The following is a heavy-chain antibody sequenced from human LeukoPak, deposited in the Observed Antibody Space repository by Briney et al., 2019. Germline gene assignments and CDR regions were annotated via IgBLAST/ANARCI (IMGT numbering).Heavy chain of an antibody. D-gene: IGHD6-19*01. J-gene: IGHJ6*02. CDR1: GFTFKKYW. CDR3: ARELREGSSGWFYYYYGMDV. V-gene: IGHV3-7*01. CDR2: IKEDGSET. Sequence: GESLRLSCAASGFTFKKYWMNWVRQVPGKGLECSANIKEDGSETYYADSVKGRFTISRDNPKNSLYLQMNSLRAEDTAVYYCARELREGSSGWFYYYYGMDVWGQGTTVTVSS.